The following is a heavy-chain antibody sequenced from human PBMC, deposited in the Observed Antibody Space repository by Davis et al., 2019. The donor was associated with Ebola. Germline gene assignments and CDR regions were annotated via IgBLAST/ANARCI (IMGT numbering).Heavy chain of an antibody. CDR3: AKDALVVVWLYGMDV. J-gene: IGHJ6*02. Sequence: GGSLRLSCAASGFTFSSYGMHWVRQAPGKGLEWVAVIWYDGSNKYYADSVKGRFTISRDNSKNSLYLQMNSLRTEDTALYYCAKDALVVVWLYGMDVWGQGTTVTVSS. CDR2: IWYDGSNK. CDR1: GFTFSSYG. D-gene: IGHD2-21*01. V-gene: IGHV3-33*03.